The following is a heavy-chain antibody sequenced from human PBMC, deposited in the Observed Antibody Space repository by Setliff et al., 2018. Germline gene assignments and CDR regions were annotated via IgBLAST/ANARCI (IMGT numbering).Heavy chain of an antibody. J-gene: IGHJ4*02. CDR2: INAGNGNT. V-gene: IGHV1-3*01. CDR3: ARRPYDSSGYFNY. Sequence: ASVKVSCKASGYIFTYYAVHWVRQAPGQRLEWMGWINAGNGNTKYSQKFQGRVTITRDTSASTAYMELSSLTSEDTAVYYCARRPYDSSGYFNYWGQGTLVTVSS. CDR1: GYIFTYYA. D-gene: IGHD3-22*01.